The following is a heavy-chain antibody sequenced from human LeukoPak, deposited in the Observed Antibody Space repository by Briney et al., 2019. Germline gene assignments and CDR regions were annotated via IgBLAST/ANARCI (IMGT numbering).Heavy chain of an antibody. J-gene: IGHJ6*03. Sequence: SETLSLTCTVSGGSISSGSYYWSWIRQPAGKGLEWIGRIYTSGSTNYNPSLKSRVTMSVDTSKNQFSLKLSSVTAADTAVYYCARERYYYDSSGQQPYYYYYMDVWGKGTTVTISS. V-gene: IGHV4-61*02. D-gene: IGHD3-22*01. CDR1: GGSISSGSYY. CDR3: ARERYYYDSSGQQPYYYYYMDV. CDR2: IYTSGST.